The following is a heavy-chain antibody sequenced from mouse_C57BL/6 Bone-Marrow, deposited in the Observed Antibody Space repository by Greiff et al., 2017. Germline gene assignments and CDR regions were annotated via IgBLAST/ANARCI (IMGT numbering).Heavy chain of an antibody. Sequence: EVQLQQSGPELVKPGASVKISCKASGYTFTDYYMNWVKQSHGKSLEWIGDINPNNGGTSYNQKFKGKATLTVDKSSSTAYMELRSLTSEDSAVYYCARSCGYLFAYWGQGTLVTVSA. CDR3: ARSCGYLFAY. CDR1: GYTFTDYY. CDR2: INPNNGGT. J-gene: IGHJ3*01. D-gene: IGHD2-2*01. V-gene: IGHV1-26*01.